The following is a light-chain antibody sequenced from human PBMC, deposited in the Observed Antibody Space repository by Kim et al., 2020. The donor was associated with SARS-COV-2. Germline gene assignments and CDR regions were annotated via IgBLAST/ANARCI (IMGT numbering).Light chain of an antibody. V-gene: IGKV1-12*01. CDR3: QQANSFPYT. Sequence: DIQMTQSPSSVSASVGDRVTITCRASQDIRKWLAWYQQKPGKAPKLLIYTASTLESGVPSRFSGSGSGTDFTLTITSLQPEDFATYYCQQANSFPYTFGQGTKLEI. CDR1: QDIRKW. CDR2: TAS. J-gene: IGKJ2*01.